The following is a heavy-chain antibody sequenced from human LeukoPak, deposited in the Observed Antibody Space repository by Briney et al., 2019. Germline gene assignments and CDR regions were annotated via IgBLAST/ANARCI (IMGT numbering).Heavy chain of an antibody. D-gene: IGHD1-26*01. CDR3: ARLRRYSGSYYWYFDL. V-gene: IGHV4-39*01. CDR1: GGSISSSSYY. Sequence: SETLSLTCTVSGGSISSSSYYWGWIRQPPGKGLEWIGSIYYSGSTYYNPSLKSRVTISLDTSKNQFSLKLSSVTAADTAVYYCARLRRYSGSYYWYFDLWGRGTLVTVAS. CDR2: IYYSGST. J-gene: IGHJ2*01.